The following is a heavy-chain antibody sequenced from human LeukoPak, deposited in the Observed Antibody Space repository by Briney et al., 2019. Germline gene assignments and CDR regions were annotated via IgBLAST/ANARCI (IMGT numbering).Heavy chain of an antibody. Sequence: GGSLRLSCVASGFTLSSHNINWVRQAPGKGLEWVSHISSSGSITYYGDSVKGRITISRDTAKNSLYLQMNSLRAEDTAVYYCAREPLDVWGQGTTVTVSS. CDR2: ISSSGSIT. V-gene: IGHV3-48*01. CDR1: GFTLSSHN. CDR3: AREPLDV. J-gene: IGHJ6*02.